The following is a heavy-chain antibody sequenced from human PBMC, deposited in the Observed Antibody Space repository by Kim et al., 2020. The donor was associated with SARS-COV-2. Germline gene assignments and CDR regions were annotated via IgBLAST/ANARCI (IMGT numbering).Heavy chain of an antibody. V-gene: IGHV3-30*18. CDR2: ISYDGSNK. Sequence: GGSLRLSCAASGFTFSSYGMHWVRQAPGKGLEWVAVISYDGSNKYYADSVKGRFTISRDNSKNTLYLQMNSLRAEDTAVYYCAKTLIAAAGTLGYWGQGTLVTVSS. CDR1: GFTFSSYG. J-gene: IGHJ4*02. D-gene: IGHD6-13*01. CDR3: AKTLIAAAGTLGY.